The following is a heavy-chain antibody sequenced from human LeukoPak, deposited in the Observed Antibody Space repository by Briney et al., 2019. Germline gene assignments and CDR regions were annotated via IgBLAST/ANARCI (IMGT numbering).Heavy chain of an antibody. CDR1: GGSVSSGTYY. J-gene: IGHJ4*02. CDR3: ARGIVPAAKYYFDY. CDR2: IYYSGST. D-gene: IGHD2-2*01. V-gene: IGHV4-61*01. Sequence: PSETLSLTCIVSGGSVSSGTYYWSWIRQPPGKGLEWIGYIYYSGSTNYNPSLKSRVTISIDTSKNQFSLKLSSVTAADTVLYYCARGIVPAAKYYFDYWGQGTLVTVSS.